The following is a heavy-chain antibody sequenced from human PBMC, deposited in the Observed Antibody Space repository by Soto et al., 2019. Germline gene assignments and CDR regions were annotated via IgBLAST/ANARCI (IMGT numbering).Heavy chain of an antibody. CDR1: GVDLSSYG. CDR3: AKGQWGYYYYYGMDV. Sequence: GGSLRLSCAASGVDLSSYGMHWVRQAPGKGLEWMAVISYDGSNKYYADSVKGRFAISRDNSKNTLYLQMNSLRAEDTAVYYCAKGQWGYYYYYGMDVWGQGTTVTVSS. D-gene: IGHD1-26*01. CDR2: ISYDGSNK. J-gene: IGHJ6*02. V-gene: IGHV3-30*18.